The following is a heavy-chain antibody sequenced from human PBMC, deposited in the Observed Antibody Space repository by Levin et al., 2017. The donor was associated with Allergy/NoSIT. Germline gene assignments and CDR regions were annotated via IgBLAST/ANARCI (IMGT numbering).Heavy chain of an antibody. D-gene: IGHD2-21*01. J-gene: IGHJ4*02. CDR2: ISRGAIFF. CDR3: ARGGDGNFEYFDS. V-gene: IGHV3-21*06. CDR1: GFAFDSHT. Sequence: GGSLRLSCAGSGFAFDSHTMNWVRQAPGKGLEWVSSISRGAIFFYYADSVKGRFIISRDNAKNSLSLQMTSLKADDTAVYYCARGGDGNFEYFDSWGQGTLVTVSS.